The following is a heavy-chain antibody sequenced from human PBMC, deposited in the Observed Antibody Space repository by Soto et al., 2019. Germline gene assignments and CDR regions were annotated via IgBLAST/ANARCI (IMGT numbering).Heavy chain of an antibody. J-gene: IGHJ6*02. D-gene: IGHD2-2*01. CDR3: ARHVPAAGYYYGMDV. CDR1: GGTFSSYA. Sequence: QVQLVQSGAEVKKPGSSVKVSCKASGGTFSSYAISWVRQAPGQGLEWMGGIIPIFGTANYAQKFQGRVTITADESTRTAYMELSSLRYEDKAVYYCARHVPAAGYYYGMDVWGQGTTVTVSS. V-gene: IGHV1-69*12. CDR2: IIPIFGTA.